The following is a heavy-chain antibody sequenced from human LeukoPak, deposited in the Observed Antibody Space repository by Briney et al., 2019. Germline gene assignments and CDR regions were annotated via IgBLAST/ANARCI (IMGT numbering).Heavy chain of an antibody. D-gene: IGHD3-22*01. V-gene: IGHV3-23*01. CDR3: AKGSSGYFVDL. CDR1: GFIFNNYG. CDR2: ISNDGDGT. J-gene: IGHJ5*02. Sequence: GGSLRLSCAASGFIFNNYGLIWVRQAPGKGLEWVSAISNDGDGTNYADFVKGRFTISRDNSKNTLFLQMNSLRAEDTALYYCAKGSSGYFVDLWGQGTLVTVSS.